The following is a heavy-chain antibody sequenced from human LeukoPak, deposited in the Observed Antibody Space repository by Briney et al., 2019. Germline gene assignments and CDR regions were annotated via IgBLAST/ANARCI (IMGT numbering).Heavy chain of an antibody. CDR3: ARGPLDSGYTYFDY. CDR2: IYHSGST. D-gene: IGHD5-12*01. Sequence: PSETLSLTCAVSGGSISSSNWWSWVRQPPGKGLEWIGEIYHSGSTNYNPSLKSRVTISVDKSKNQFSLKLSSVTAADTAVYYCARGPLDSGYTYFDYWGQGTLVSVAS. CDR1: GGSISSSNW. V-gene: IGHV4-4*02. J-gene: IGHJ4*02.